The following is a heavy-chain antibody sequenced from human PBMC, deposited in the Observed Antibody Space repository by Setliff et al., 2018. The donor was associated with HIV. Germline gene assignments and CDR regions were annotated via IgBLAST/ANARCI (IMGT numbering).Heavy chain of an antibody. Sequence: HLGGSLRLSCAASGFTFSNHWMYWVRQVPGKGLVWVSRISSDGTSKSYADSVKGRFTISRDNAKNSLYLQMNSRRVEDTAVYYCATDCAVVGGTGSLDSWGQGTLVTVSS. CDR3: ATDCAVVGGTGSLDS. V-gene: IGHV3-74*01. CDR1: GFTFSNHW. J-gene: IGHJ4*02. CDR2: ISSDGTSK. D-gene: IGHD1-26*01.